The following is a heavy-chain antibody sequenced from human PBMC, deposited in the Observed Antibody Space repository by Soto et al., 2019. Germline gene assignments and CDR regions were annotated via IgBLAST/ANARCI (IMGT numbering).Heavy chain of an antibody. CDR2: INTDNGNT. J-gene: IGHJ4*02. Sequence: QVQLVQSGAEVKKPGASVKVSCWASGYTFTNYAMHWVRQAPGQRLEWMGWINTDNGNTKYSQKFQGRVTITRDTSASTAYMELSSLRSEDTAVYYCAVDYYGSGSSPQDYWGQGTLVTVSS. V-gene: IGHV1-3*04. CDR1: GYTFTNYA. D-gene: IGHD3-10*01. CDR3: AVDYYGSGSSPQDY.